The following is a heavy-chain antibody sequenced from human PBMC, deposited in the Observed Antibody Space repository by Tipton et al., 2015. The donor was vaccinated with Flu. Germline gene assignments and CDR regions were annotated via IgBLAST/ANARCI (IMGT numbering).Heavy chain of an antibody. V-gene: IGHV3-7*03. J-gene: IGHJ4*02. D-gene: IGHD2-21*01. CDR2: INQDGSVI. Sequence: SLRLSCAASGFTFSTYWMTWVRQAPGKGLEWVANINQDGSVIYYVESVKGRFTISRDNAKNSLYLQMNSLRAEDTAVYYWARQLGGGDCYWGQGTLVTVSS. CDR3: ARQLGGGDCY. CDR1: GFTFSTYW.